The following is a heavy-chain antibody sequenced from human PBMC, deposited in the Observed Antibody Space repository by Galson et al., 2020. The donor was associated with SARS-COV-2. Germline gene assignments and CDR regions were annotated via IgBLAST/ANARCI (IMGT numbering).Heavy chain of an antibody. Sequence: SETLSLTCTVSGGSVSTIDSYWCWIRQPPGKGLEWIASIYYSGKTYYYPSLKSRLTISLDTSKNQFLLKMSSVTAADTAEYYCARETAFGSGLYGGIEDWGQGTPVTVSS. D-gene: IGHD6-25*01. V-gene: IGHV4-39*06. CDR3: ARETAFGSGLYGGIED. CDR1: GGSVSTIDSY. J-gene: IGHJ1*01. CDR2: IYYSGKT.